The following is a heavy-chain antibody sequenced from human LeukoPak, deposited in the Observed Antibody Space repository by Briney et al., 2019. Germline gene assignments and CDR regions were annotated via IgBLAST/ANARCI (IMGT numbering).Heavy chain of an antibody. Sequence: PGRSLRLSCAASGFTFSSYGMHWVRQAPGKGLEWVAVISYDGSNKYYADSVKGRFTISRDNSKNTLYLQMNSLRAEDTAVYYCAKEISPYGDFDYWRQGTLVTVSS. CDR3: AKEISPYGDFDY. CDR2: ISYDGSNK. V-gene: IGHV3-30*18. CDR1: GFTFSSYG. D-gene: IGHD4-17*01. J-gene: IGHJ4*02.